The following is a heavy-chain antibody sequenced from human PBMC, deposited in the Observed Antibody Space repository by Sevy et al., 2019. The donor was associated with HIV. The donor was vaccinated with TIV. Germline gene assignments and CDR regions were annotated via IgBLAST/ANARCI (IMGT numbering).Heavy chain of an antibody. Sequence: SETLSLTCTVSGYSISSGYYWGWIRQPPGKGLEWIGSIYHSGSTYYNPSLKSRVTISVDTSKNQFSLKLSSVTAADTAVYYCAGSTMIVGAFDIWGQGTMVTVSS. CDR3: AGSTMIVGAFDI. V-gene: IGHV4-38-2*02. CDR2: IYHSGST. J-gene: IGHJ3*02. CDR1: GYSISSGYY. D-gene: IGHD3-22*01.